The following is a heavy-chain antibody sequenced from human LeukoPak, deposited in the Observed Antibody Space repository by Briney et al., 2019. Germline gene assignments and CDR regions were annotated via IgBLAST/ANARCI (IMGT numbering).Heavy chain of an antibody. CDR2: IIPIFGTA. CDR1: GGTFSSYA. J-gene: IGHJ6*02. D-gene: IGHD3-3*01. V-gene: IGHV1-69*01. Sequence: SVKVTCKASGGTFSSYAVSWVRQAPGQGLEWMGGIIPIFGTANYAQKFQGRVTITADESTSTAYMELSSLRSEDTAVYYCARPASGSWAWSGYYIGYYYGMDVWGQGTTVTVSS. CDR3: ARPASGSWAWSGYYIGYYYGMDV.